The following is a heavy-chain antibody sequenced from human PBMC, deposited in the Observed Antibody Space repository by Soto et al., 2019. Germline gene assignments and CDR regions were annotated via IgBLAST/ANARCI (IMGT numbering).Heavy chain of an antibody. D-gene: IGHD2-21*01. CDR3: ASDLLSSLVVETPHLFEF. V-gene: IGHV1-69*12. J-gene: IGHJ4*02. CDR2: IVPKYATS. Sequence: QVQLVQSGAEVKKPGSSVKVSCKVSGDSFSNHAISWVRQAPGQGLEWMGAIVPKYATSKFAQKLEGIVTLTADEFSNTVYMELRSLSSGDTALYYCASDLLSSLVVETPHLFEFWGQGTLLTVSS. CDR1: GDSFSNHA.